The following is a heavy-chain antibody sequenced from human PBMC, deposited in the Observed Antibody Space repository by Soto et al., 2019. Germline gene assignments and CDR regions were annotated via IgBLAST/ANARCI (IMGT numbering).Heavy chain of an antibody. Sequence: QVQLVQSGAEVKKPGASVKVSCKASGYTFTGYSVGWVRQAPGQGLEWMGWISAYSGDTYYTQRFQDRLTMTTDASTSTAYMELRSLRSDDTAVYYCALPSGSYGDYAWSLKYWGQGTLVTVSS. CDR1: GYTFTGYS. D-gene: IGHD4-17*01. CDR3: ALPSGSYGDYAWSLKY. CDR2: ISAYSGDT. V-gene: IGHV1-18*01. J-gene: IGHJ4*02.